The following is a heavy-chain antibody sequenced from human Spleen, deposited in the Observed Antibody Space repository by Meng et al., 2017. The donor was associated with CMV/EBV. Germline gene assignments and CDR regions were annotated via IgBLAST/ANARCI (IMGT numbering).Heavy chain of an antibody. V-gene: IGHV1-46*04. D-gene: IGHD1-1*01. CDR2: SNPSGGTR. CDR3: AREGDGNYFDY. J-gene: IGHJ4*02. Sequence: ASVKVSCKASGYSFTRYYIHWVRQAPGQGLEWMGTSNPSGGTRRYAQKLQGRVTMTRDTSTSTVYLELSSLRSEDTAVYYCAREGDGNYFDYWGQGTLVTVSS. CDR1: GYSFTRYY.